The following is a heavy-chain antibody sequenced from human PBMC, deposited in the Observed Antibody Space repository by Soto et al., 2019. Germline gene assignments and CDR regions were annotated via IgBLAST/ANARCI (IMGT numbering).Heavy chain of an antibody. CDR1: GGTFSSYA. CDR3: ARRTRPGIWCGELNGFDY. Sequence: QVQLVQSGAEVKKPGSSVKVSCKASGGTFSSYAISWVRQAPGQGLEWMGGIIPIFGTANYAQKFQGRVTITADKSTSTAYMELSSLRSEDTAVYYCARRTRPGIWCGELNGFDYWGQGTLVTVSS. J-gene: IGHJ4*02. D-gene: IGHD3-10*01. V-gene: IGHV1-69*06. CDR2: IIPIFGTA.